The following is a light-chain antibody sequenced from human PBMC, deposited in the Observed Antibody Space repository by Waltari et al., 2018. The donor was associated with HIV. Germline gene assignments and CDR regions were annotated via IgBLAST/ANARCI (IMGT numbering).Light chain of an antibody. CDR3: QQADGLPWT. V-gene: IGKV1-12*01. J-gene: IGKJ1*01. CDR1: QAISSW. Sequence: DIQMTQSPFFVSASVGARVTITCRASQAISSWLVWYQQKPGAAPKLLIYASSTLQSGVPTRFSGGRSGANFTLTISSLQPEDFATYFCQQADGLPWTFGQGTKVEMK. CDR2: ASS.